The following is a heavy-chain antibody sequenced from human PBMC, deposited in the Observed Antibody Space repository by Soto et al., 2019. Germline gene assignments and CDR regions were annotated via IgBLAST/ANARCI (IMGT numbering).Heavy chain of an antibody. V-gene: IGHV3-30*18. J-gene: IGHJ5*02. CDR2: ISYDGSNK. Sequence: QVQLVESGGGVVQPGRSLRLSCAASGFTFSSYGMHWVRQAPGKGLEWVAVISYDGSNKYYADSVKGRFTISRDNAKNTLYLQMNSLRAEDTAVYDDAKEGAPMYYYGSGSYLSWFDPWGRGILVTVSS. D-gene: IGHD3-10*01. CDR3: AKEGAPMYYYGSGSYLSWFDP. CDR1: GFTFSSYG.